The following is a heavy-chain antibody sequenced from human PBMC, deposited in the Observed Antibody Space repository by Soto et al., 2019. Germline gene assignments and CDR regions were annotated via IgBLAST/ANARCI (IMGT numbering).Heavy chain of an antibody. Sequence: SETLSLTCAVYGGSFSGYYWSWIRQPPGKGLEWIGEINHSGNTDYNPSLKSRVTISVDTSKNQFSLKLSSVTAADTAVYYCARLTMVRGVIPRINDYWGQGTLVTVSS. CDR2: INHSGNT. J-gene: IGHJ4*02. CDR3: ARLTMVRGVIPRINDY. V-gene: IGHV4-34*01. CDR1: GGSFSGYY. D-gene: IGHD3-10*01.